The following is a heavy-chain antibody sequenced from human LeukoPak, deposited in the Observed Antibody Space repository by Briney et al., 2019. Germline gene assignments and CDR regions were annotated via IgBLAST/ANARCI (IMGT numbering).Heavy chain of an antibody. D-gene: IGHD1-26*01. CDR1: GYTFSNYA. CDR2: IHTSTGNP. Sequence: ASVKVSCKASGYTFSNYALNWVRQAPGQGLEWMGCIHTSTGNPAYAQGFTGRFVFSLDTSVSTAYLQISSLKAEDNAVYYCARGSQSAFDIWGQGTMVTVSS. J-gene: IGHJ3*02. CDR3: ARGSQSAFDI. V-gene: IGHV7-4-1*02.